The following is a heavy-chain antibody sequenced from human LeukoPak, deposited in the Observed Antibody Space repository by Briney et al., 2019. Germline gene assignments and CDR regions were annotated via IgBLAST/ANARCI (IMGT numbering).Heavy chain of an antibody. V-gene: IGHV4-38-2*01. CDR2: IYQSGSA. CDR3: ARAPEFFDSSGYDPSSAFDI. CDR1: DYSISRAYY. D-gene: IGHD3-22*01. Sequence: SETLSLTCVVSDYSISRAYYWGWIRQTPGKGPEWIGNIYQSGSAFYKPSLKSRVTISIDTSKNHFSLKLSSVTAADTAVYYCARAPEFFDSSGYDPSSAFDIWGRGTMVTVSS. J-gene: IGHJ3*02.